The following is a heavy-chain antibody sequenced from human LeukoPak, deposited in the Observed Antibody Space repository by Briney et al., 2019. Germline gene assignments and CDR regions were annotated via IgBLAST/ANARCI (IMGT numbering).Heavy chain of an antibody. CDR1: GFTFSDYY. CDR2: ISNSGTTI. Sequence: PGGSLRLSCAASGFTFSDYYMSWIRQAPGKGLEWLSYISNSGTTIYYADSVKGRFTISGDNTKNSLYLQVNNLRAEDTAVYYCARDRSGGTYYSDYWGQGTLVTVSS. V-gene: IGHV3-11*04. J-gene: IGHJ4*02. D-gene: IGHD2-8*02. CDR3: ARDRSGGTYYSDY.